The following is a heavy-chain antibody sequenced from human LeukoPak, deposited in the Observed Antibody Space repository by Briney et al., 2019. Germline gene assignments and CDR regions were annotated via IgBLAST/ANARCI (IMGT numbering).Heavy chain of an antibody. CDR2: INADNGNT. J-gene: IGHJ4*02. CDR1: GYTFTSYD. D-gene: IGHD6-13*01. CDR3: ARGPGGSWAPFDY. Sequence: ASVKVCCKASGYTFTSYDMHWVCQAPGQRLEWMGWINADNGNTEYSQKFQGRVTIVRDTSASTAYMELSSLRSEDTAVYYCARGPGGSWAPFDYRGQGTLVTVSS. V-gene: IGHV1-3*01.